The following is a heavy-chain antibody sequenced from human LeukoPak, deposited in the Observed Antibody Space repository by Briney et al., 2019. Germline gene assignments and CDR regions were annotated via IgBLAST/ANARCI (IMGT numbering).Heavy chain of an antibody. CDR1: GFTLSNAW. V-gene: IGHV3-15*01. CDR3: TTLDFSNGLFDP. D-gene: IGHD4-11*01. J-gene: IGHJ5*02. Sequence: PGGSLRLSCAASGFTLSNAWMSWVRQAPGKGLEWVGRIKSKSDGGTTDYAAPVKGRLAISRDDSKSTLYLQMNSLKTEDTAVYYCTTLDFSNGLFDPWGQGALVTVPS. CDR2: IKSKSDGGTT.